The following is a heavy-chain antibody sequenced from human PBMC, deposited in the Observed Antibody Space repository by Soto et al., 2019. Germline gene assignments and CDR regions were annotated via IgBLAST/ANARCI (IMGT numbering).Heavy chain of an antibody. D-gene: IGHD1-7*01. CDR3: AAAETGTTSFRYYYYGMDV. J-gene: IGHJ6*02. V-gene: IGHV1-69*13. CDR1: GGTFSSYA. CDR2: IIPIFGTA. Sequence: SVKVSCKASGGTFSSYAISWVRQAPGQGLEWMGGIIPIFGTANYAQKFQGRVTITADESTSTAYMELSSLRSEDTAVYYCAAAETGTTSFRYYYYGMDVWGQGTTVTVSS.